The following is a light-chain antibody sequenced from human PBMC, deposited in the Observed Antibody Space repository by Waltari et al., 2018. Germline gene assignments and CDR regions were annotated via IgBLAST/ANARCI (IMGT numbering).Light chain of an antibody. J-gene: IGLJ3*02. CDR2: DVT. CDR3: SSYSSTNTVV. Sequence: QSALTQPASVSGSPGQSVTISCTGTSSDVGGYNFVPWYQQHPGRAPNLMIYDVTHRPSGVSTRFSGSKSGDTASLTISGLQAADEAEYYCSSYSSTNTVVFGGGTQLTV. CDR1: SSDVGGYNF. V-gene: IGLV2-14*03.